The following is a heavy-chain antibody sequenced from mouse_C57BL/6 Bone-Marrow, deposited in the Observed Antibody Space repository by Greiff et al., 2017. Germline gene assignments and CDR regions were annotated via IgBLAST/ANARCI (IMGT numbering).Heavy chain of an antibody. CDR1: GYAFTNYL. Sequence: VQLQQSGAELVRPGTSVKVSCKASGYAFTNYLIEWVKQRPGQGLEWIGVINPGSGGTNYNEKFKGKATLTADKSSSTAYMQLSSLTSEDSAVYFCARYTYTAMDYWGQGTSVTVSS. J-gene: IGHJ4*01. V-gene: IGHV1-54*01. CDR3: ARYTYTAMDY. CDR2: INPGSGGT. D-gene: IGHD3-1*01.